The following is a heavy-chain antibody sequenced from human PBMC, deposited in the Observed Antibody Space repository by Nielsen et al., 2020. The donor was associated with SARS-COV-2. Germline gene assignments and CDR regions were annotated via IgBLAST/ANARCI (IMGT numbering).Heavy chain of an antibody. CDR2: INPSGGTS. Sequence: ASVKVSCKAFGYTFTSNYIHWVRQAPGQGLEWMGIINPSGGTSNYAQKFQGRLTMTRDSSTSTVFMELSSLRSEDTAVYYCARDMTTGSNGMDVWGQGTTVTVSS. D-gene: IGHD4-17*01. V-gene: IGHV1-46*01. CDR3: ARDMTTGSNGMDV. J-gene: IGHJ6*02. CDR1: GYTFTSNY.